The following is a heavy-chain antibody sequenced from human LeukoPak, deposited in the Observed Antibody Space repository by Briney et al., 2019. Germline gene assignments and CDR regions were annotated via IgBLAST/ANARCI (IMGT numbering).Heavy chain of an antibody. Sequence: SVKVSCKASGYTFTSYAMNWVRQAPGQGLEWMGGIIPIFGTANYAQKFQGRVTITADKSTSTAYMELSSLRSEDTAVYYCARGYCDSSGYYSILWFDYWGQGTLVTVSS. CDR1: GYTFTSYA. CDR2: IIPIFGTA. D-gene: IGHD3-22*01. J-gene: IGHJ4*02. CDR3: ARGYCDSSGYYSILWFDY. V-gene: IGHV1-69*06.